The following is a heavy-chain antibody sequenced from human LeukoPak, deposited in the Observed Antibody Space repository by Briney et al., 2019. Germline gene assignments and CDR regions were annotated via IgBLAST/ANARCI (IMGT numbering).Heavy chain of an antibody. Sequence: SETLSLTCTVSGGSISTYYWSWIRQPPGKGLEWIGYIYHSGSTNYNPSLKSRVTISVDTSQNQFSLNLSSVTAADTAIYYCARDGYSGSDALWGQGTLVTVSS. V-gene: IGHV4-59*01. J-gene: IGHJ4*02. CDR1: GGSISTYY. CDR2: IYHSGST. D-gene: IGHD5-12*01. CDR3: ARDGYSGSDAL.